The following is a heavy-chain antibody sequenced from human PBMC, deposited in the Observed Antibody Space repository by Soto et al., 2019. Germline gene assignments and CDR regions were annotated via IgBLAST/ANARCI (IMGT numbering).Heavy chain of an antibody. Sequence: SETLSLTCAVYGGSFSGYYWSWIRQPPGKGLEWIGEINHSGSTNYNPSLKSRVTISVDTSKNQFSLKLSSVTAADTAVYYCARGWFGELLSAPFDYWGQGTLVTVSS. CDR2: INHSGST. V-gene: IGHV4-34*01. CDR1: GGSFSGYY. J-gene: IGHJ4*02. CDR3: ARGWFGELLSAPFDY. D-gene: IGHD3-10*01.